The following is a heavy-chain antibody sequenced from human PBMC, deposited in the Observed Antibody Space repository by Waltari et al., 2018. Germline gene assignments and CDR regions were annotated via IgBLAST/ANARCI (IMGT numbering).Heavy chain of an antibody. Sequence: QVQLEQWGAGLLKPSETLSLTCTVSGGSLSPYYWNWIRQSPGKGLEWLGEIHHIGSTNYSPSLESRVTMSLDIAKNQFSLNLKSVTAADTGIYFCARDRTGSFKNYQYYYYMDVWGKGITVTVSS. D-gene: IGHD3-9*01. CDR2: IHHIGST. CDR3: ARDRTGSFKNYQYYYYMDV. CDR1: GGSLSPYY. V-gene: IGHV4-34*02. J-gene: IGHJ6*03.